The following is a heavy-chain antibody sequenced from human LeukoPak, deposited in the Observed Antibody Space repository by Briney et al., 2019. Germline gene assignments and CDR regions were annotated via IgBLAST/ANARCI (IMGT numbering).Heavy chain of an antibody. CDR3: ARDLSRGYYGSGFDY. Sequence: ASVKVSCKASGYTFTGYYMHWVRQAPGQGLEWMGWINPNSGGTNYAQKFQGRVTITADESTSTAYMELSSLRSEDTAVYYCARDLSRGYYGSGFDYWGQGTLVTVSS. CDR1: GYTFTGYY. D-gene: IGHD3-10*01. V-gene: IGHV1-2*02. J-gene: IGHJ4*02. CDR2: INPNSGGT.